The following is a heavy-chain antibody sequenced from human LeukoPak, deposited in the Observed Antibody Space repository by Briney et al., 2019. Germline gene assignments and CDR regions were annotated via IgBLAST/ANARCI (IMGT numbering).Heavy chain of an antibody. CDR1: GFTFSSFD. Sequence: GGSLRLSCAASGFTFSSFDMHWVRQPTGQGLDWVSTIGTASDTYYPGSVEGRFTLSRDNAKNSLYLQMNSLTAGDTAAYYCARGPHRGKYYYMDVWGKGTTVTASS. CDR2: IGTASDT. CDR3: ARGPHRGKYYYMDV. J-gene: IGHJ6*03. D-gene: IGHD1-1*01. V-gene: IGHV3-13*01.